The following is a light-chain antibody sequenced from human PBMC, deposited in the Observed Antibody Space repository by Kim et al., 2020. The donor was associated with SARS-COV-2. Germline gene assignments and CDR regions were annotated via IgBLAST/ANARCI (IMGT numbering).Light chain of an antibody. CDR1: DNGTKS. CDR3: QVWDRSSDQYV. Sequence: APGKTARITCGGNDNGTKSVHWYRQKPGQAHVAVISYYTDRRSGIPERFSGSNSGNSATLTITRVEAGDEADYYCQVWDRSSDQYVFGTGTQLTVL. V-gene: IGLV3-21*04. J-gene: IGLJ1*01. CDR2: YYT.